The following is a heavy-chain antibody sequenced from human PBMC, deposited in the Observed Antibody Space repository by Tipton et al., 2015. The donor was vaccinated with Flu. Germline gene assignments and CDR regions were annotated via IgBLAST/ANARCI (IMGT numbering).Heavy chain of an antibody. CDR3: ARGETMVQDGFDY. J-gene: IGHJ4*02. D-gene: IGHD3-10*01. V-gene: IGHV3-11*01. Sequence: SLRLSCAASGFTFRDYYMSWIRQAPGKGLEWVSYISSSGSTIYYADSVKGRFTISRDNAKNSLYLQMHSLRAKDTAVYYCARGETMVQDGFDYWGQRTLVTVSS. CDR2: ISSSGSTI. CDR1: GFTFRDYY.